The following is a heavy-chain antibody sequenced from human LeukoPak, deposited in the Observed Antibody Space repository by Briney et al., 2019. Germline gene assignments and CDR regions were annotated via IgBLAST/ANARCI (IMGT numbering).Heavy chain of an antibody. CDR2: IKQDGSEK. CDR3: ARITMVRGARKDDY. J-gene: IGHJ4*02. CDR1: GFAFSNYW. V-gene: IGHV3-7*01. Sequence: VGALRLSFAASGFAFSNYWMTWVRQAPGKGLEWVANIKQDGSEKYYVDSVKGRFTSSRDNAKNSLYLQMNSLRAEDTAVYYCARITMVRGARKDDYWGQGSLVTVSS. D-gene: IGHD3-10*01.